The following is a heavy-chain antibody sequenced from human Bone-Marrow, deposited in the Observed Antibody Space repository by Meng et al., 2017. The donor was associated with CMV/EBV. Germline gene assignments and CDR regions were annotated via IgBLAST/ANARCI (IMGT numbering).Heavy chain of an antibody. CDR3: ARDRFVP. CDR2: INPDGGTT. Sequence: ASVKVSCKASGYTFITYYIHWVRQAPGQGLEWMGRINPDGGTTTYSQKFQGGVTLTSDTSTNTVYMELSRLRSDDTGVYYCARDRFVPWGQGTLVTVSS. CDR1: GYTFITYY. J-gene: IGHJ5*02. V-gene: IGHV1-46*01.